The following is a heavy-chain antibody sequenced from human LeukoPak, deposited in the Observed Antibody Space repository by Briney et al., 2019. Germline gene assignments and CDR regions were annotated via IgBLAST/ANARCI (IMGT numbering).Heavy chain of an antibody. CDR3: ARNIVGPRQVDY. D-gene: IGHD1-26*01. V-gene: IGHV4-59*01. J-gene: IGHJ4*02. Sequence: SETLFLTCTVSGGSISSYYWSWIRQPPGKGLEWIGYIYHSGTTNYNPSLKSRVTISVDTSKSQFSLKLSSVTAADTAIYYCARNIVGPRQVDYWGQGTLVTVSS. CDR2: IYHSGTT. CDR1: GGSISSYY.